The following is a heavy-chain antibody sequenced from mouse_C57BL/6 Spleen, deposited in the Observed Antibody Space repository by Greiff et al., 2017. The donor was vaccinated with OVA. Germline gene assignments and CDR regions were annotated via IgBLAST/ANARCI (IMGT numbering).Heavy chain of an antibody. V-gene: IGHV10-1*01. CDR2: IRSKSNNYAT. J-gene: IGHJ2*01. Sequence: DVKLVESGGGLVQPKGSLKLSCAASGFSFNTYAMNWVRQAPGKGLEWVARIRSKSNNYATYYADSVKDRFTISRDDSESMLYLQMNNLKTEDTAMYYCVRQIWDDYFDYWGQGTTLTVSS. CDR1: GFSFNTYA. CDR3: VRQIWDDYFDY. D-gene: IGHD4-1*01.